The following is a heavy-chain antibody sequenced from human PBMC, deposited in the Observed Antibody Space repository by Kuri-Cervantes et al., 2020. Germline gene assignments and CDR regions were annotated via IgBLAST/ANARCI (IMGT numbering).Heavy chain of an antibody. J-gene: IGHJ4*02. CDR1: GGSISSSSYY. Sequence: ESLKISCTVSGGSISSSSYYWGWIRQPPGKGLEWIGSIYYSGSTYYNPSLKSRVTISVDTSKNQFSLKLSSVTAADTAVYYCARARYDSSGWTSDYWGQGTLVTVSS. CDR2: IYYSGST. D-gene: IGHD3-22*01. V-gene: IGHV4-39*01. CDR3: ARARYDSSGWTSDY.